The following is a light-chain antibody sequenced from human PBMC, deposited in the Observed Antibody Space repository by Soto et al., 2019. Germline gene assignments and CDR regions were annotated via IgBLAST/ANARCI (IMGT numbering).Light chain of an antibody. CDR2: GAS. CDR3: QQYGGASQT. J-gene: IGKJ1*01. V-gene: IGKV3-20*01. Sequence: EIVLTQSPGTLSLSPGERATLSCRASQSVRSGYLAWYQQKPGQAPRLLIYGASSRATGIPDRFSGSGSGTDFTLTIRRLEPEDFAVYYCQQYGGASQTFGQGTKVEI. CDR1: QSVRSGY.